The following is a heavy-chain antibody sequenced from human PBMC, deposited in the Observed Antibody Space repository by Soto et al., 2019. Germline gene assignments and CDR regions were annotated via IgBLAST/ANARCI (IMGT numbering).Heavy chain of an antibody. Sequence: EVRLLESGGGLVQPGGSLRLSCAASGFTFSSYAMTWVRQAPGKGLEWVSVISGSGGSTYYADSVKGRFTISRDNSKSMFYLEMNSLRAEDTAAYYCAKGITMLVVVIKTWGQGTLVSVSS. CDR2: ISGSGGST. V-gene: IGHV3-23*01. CDR3: AKGITMLVVVIKT. CDR1: GFTFSSYA. D-gene: IGHD3-22*01. J-gene: IGHJ5*02.